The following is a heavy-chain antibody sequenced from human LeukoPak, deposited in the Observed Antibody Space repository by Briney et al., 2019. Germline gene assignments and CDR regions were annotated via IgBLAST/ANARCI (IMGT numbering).Heavy chain of an antibody. CDR2: MRSSGGST. D-gene: IGHD6-6*01. CDR1: GFTFSSYA. J-gene: IGHJ6*02. V-gene: IGHV3-23*01. CDR3: AKLSSSSSYYYYGMDV. Sequence: PGGSLRLSCAASGFTFSSYAMSWVRQAPGKGLECVSSMRSSGGSTFYADSVKGRFTISRDNSKNTLYLQVNSLRAEDTAVYYCAKLSSSSSYYYYGMDVWGQGTTVTVSS.